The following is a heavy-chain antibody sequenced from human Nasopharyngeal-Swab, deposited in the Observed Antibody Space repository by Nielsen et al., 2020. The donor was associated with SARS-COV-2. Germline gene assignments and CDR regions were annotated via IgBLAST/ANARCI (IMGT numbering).Heavy chain of an antibody. CDR1: GFTFGSSW. CDR3: ATAGNYRFDN. J-gene: IGHJ4*01. D-gene: IGHD3-16*02. Sequence: GESLKISCAASGFTFGSSWMHWIRQDPGKGLVWVARMNSDGSTINYGDSVMGRFIISRDNAKNMLYLQMYSLRAEDTAVYYCATAGNYRFDNWGHGTLVTVSS. CDR2: MNSDGSTI. V-gene: IGHV3-74*01.